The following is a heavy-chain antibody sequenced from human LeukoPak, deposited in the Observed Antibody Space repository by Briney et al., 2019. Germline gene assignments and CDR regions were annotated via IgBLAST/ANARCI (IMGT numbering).Heavy chain of an antibody. CDR2: IYSGGHT. J-gene: IGHJ6*02. CDR1: GFTVSDSY. V-gene: IGHV3-66*01. D-gene: IGHD1-26*01. CDR3: ARDSGSGSNNYYYYYGMDV. Sequence: PGGSLRLSCAASGFTVSDSYMNWARQAPGKGLEWVSLIYSGGHTIYADSVEGRFTISRDNSKNTLYLQMNSLRAEDTAVYYCARDSGSGSNNYYYYYGMDVWGQGTTVTVSS.